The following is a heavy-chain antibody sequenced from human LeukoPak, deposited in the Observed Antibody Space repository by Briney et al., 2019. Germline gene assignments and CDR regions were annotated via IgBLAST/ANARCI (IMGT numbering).Heavy chain of an antibody. J-gene: IGHJ4*02. V-gene: IGHV3-66*01. CDR3: AKEGSSWAYYFDY. D-gene: IGHD6-13*01. CDR1: GFTVSSNY. Sequence: GGSLRLSCAASGFTVSSNYMSWVRQAPGKGLEWVSVIYSGGSTYYADSVKGRFTISRDNSKNTLYLQMNSQRAEDTAVYYCAKEGSSWAYYFDYWGQGTLVTVSS. CDR2: IYSGGST.